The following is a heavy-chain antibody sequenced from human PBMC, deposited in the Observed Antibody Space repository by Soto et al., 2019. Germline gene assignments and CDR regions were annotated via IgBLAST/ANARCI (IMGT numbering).Heavy chain of an antibody. V-gene: IGHV3-23*01. D-gene: IGHD6-13*01. J-gene: IGHJ6*02. CDR2: ISGSGGST. CDR3: AKDRLGIAAAGTKNYYYGMDV. Sequence: GGSLRLSCAASGFIFSSDWMHWVRQAAGKGLEWVSAISGSGGSTYYADSVKGRFTISRDNSKNTLYLQMNSLRAEDTAVYYCAKDRLGIAAAGTKNYYYGMDVWGQGTTVTVSS. CDR1: GFIFSSDW.